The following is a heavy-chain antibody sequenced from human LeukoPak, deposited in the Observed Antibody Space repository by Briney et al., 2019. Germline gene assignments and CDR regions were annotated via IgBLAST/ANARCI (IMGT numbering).Heavy chain of an antibody. CDR3: ASSFRGVINSHFDY. J-gene: IGHJ4*02. CDR2: INHSGST. CDR1: GGSFSGYY. D-gene: IGHD3-10*01. V-gene: IGHV4-34*01. Sequence: PSETLSLTCAVYGGSFSGYYWSWIRQPPGKGLEWIGEINHSGSTNYNPSLKSRVTISVDTSKNQFSLKLSSVTAADTAVYYCASSFRGVINSHFDYWGQGTLVTVSS.